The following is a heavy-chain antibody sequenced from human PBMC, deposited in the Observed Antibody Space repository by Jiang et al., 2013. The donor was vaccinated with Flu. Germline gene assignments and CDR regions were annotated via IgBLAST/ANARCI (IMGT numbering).Heavy chain of an antibody. V-gene: IGHV5-51*01. CDR3: ARRAQLGESWGGMDV. CDR2: IYPDDSDT. D-gene: IGHD3-10*01. CDR1: GYNFSNYW. J-gene: IGHJ6*01. Sequence: VQLVESGADVKKPGESLKISCEGSGYNFSNYWIGWVRQMPGKGLEWMGLIYPDDSDTRYSPSFQGQVTFSADKSISTAYLQWSSLKASDTAMYFCARRAQLGESWGGMDVWGPRDYGHRLL.